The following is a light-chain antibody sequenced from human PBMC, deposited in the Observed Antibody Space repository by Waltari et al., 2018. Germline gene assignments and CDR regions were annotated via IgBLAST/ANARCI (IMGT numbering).Light chain of an antibody. CDR2: DAS. V-gene: IGKV3D-15*01. J-gene: IGKJ2*01. Sequence: EVVLTQSPATLSLSPGERATLSCRASQRVSNSLAWYRQKPGQAPSLLIYDASTRAAGIPGRFSGSGSGTEFTLTISSLQSEDFAVYYCQQYNNWPAGTFGQGTKLEIK. CDR3: QQYNNWPAGT. CDR1: QRVSNS.